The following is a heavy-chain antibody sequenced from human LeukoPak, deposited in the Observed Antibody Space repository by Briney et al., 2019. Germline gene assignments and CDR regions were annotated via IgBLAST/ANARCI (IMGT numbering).Heavy chain of an antibody. D-gene: IGHD3-10*02. Sequence: PGGSLRLSCAASGFTSSSYEMNWVRQAPGKGLEWVSYISSSGSIIYYADSVKGRFTISRDNAKNSLYLQMNSLRAEDTAVYYCAELGITMIGGVWGKGTTVTISS. V-gene: IGHV3-48*03. CDR3: AELGITMIGGV. CDR2: ISSSGSII. CDR1: GFTSSSYE. J-gene: IGHJ6*04.